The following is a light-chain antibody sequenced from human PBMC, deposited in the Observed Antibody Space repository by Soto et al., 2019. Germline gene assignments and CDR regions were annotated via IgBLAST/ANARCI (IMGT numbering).Light chain of an antibody. V-gene: IGKV3-20*01. CDR2: GAS. J-gene: IGKJ4*01. CDR1: QSVGRT. Sequence: EIVLTQSPAALSLSPGERATLSCRASQSVGRTLAWYQQKPGQAPRLLIYGASSRATGIPDRFSGSGSGTDFTLTISRLEPEDFAVYYCQQYVGSLTFGGGTKVEIK. CDR3: QQYVGSLT.